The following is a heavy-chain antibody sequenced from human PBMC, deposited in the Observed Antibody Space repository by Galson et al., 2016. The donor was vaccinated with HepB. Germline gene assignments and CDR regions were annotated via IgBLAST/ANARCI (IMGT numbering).Heavy chain of an antibody. V-gene: IGHV3-23*01. Sequence: SLRLSCAASGFTFGSYTMNWVRQAPGKGLEWVSAISGSGGSTYYADSVEGRFAISRDNSKNTLYLQMNSLRAEDTALYYCVNTPGYYDGYLDHWGQGTLVTGSS. CDR1: GFTFGSYT. CDR2: ISGSGGST. CDR3: VNTPGYYDGYLDH. J-gene: IGHJ4*02. D-gene: IGHD3-22*01.